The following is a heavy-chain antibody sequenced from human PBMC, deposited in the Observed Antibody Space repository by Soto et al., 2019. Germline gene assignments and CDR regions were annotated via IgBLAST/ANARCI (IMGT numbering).Heavy chain of an antibody. Sequence: PGGALRLCCAASGFTFSSYGMHWGRQAPGKGLEWVAVIWYDGSNKYYADSVKGRFTISRENSKNTLYLKMNRLRAEDTAVYYCARDPSSGGRCYSGLFGMDVWGHGNKVTVSS. CDR2: IWYDGSNK. CDR1: GFTFSSYG. CDR3: ARDPSSGGRCYSGLFGMDV. J-gene: IGHJ6*01. D-gene: IGHD2-15*01. V-gene: IGHV3-33*01.